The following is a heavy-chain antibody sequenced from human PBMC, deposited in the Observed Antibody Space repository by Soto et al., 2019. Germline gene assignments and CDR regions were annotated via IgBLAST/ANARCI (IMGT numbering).Heavy chain of an antibody. Sequence: QVQLVQSGAEVKKPGSSVKVSCKASGGTFSSYAISWVRQAPGQGLEWMGGIIPIFGTANYAQKFQGGVTITADESTSTAYMELSSLRSEDTAVYYWATPGSPLDYYYGMDVWGQGTTVTVSS. CDR1: GGTFSSYA. CDR2: IIPIFGTA. CDR3: ATPGSPLDYYYGMDV. V-gene: IGHV1-69*12. D-gene: IGHD2-15*01. J-gene: IGHJ6*02.